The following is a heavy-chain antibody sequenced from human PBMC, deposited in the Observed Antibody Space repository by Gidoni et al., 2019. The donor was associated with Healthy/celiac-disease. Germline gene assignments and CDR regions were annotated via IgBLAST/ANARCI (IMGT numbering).Heavy chain of an antibody. Sequence: PGQGLEWMGWISAYNGNTNYAQKLQGRVTMTTDTSTSTAYMELRSLRSDDTAVYYCARDQYPYGSGSYDYWGQGTLVTVSS. CDR3: ARDQYPYGSGSYDY. V-gene: IGHV1-18*01. CDR2: ISAYNGNT. D-gene: IGHD3-10*01. J-gene: IGHJ4*02.